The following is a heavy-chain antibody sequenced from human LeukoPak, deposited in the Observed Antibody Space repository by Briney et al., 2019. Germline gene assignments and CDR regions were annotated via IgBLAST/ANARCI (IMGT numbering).Heavy chain of an antibody. V-gene: IGHV1-2*02. CDR3: ARVPSRSSDYYYMDV. CDR1: GYTFSDYY. Sequence: ASVKVSCKASGYTFSDYYIHWVRQAPGQGLEWMGWINPNSGGTDYAQKFQGRVTMTRDTSISTAYMELSRLRSDDTAVYYCARVPSRSSDYYYMDVWGKGTTVTVSS. CDR2: INPNSGGT. J-gene: IGHJ6*03.